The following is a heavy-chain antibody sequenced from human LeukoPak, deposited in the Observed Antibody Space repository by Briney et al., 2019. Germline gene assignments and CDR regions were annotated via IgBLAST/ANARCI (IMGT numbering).Heavy chain of an antibody. J-gene: IGHJ4*02. CDR1: GFTFNNYW. CDR3: ARGQWLDNY. CDR2: INHSGST. D-gene: IGHD6-19*01. Sequence: PGGSLRLSCAASGFTFNNYWMHWVRQAPGKGLEWIGEINHSGSTNYNPSLKSRVTISVDTSKNQFSLKLSSVTAADTAVYYCARGQWLDNYWGQGTLVTVSS. V-gene: IGHV4-34*01.